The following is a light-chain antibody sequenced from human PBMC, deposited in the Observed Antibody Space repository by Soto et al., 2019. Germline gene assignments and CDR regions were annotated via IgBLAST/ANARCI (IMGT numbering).Light chain of an antibody. J-gene: IGKJ5*01. Sequence: ETVMTQSPATLSVSPGERATLSCRASQSVSTDLAWYQQKPGQAHRLLIYGASTRATDIPARFSGSGSGTEFTLTISSLQSEDFAVYYCQQYNNWPPITFGQGTRLEIK. CDR1: QSVSTD. CDR3: QQYNNWPPIT. CDR2: GAS. V-gene: IGKV3-15*01.